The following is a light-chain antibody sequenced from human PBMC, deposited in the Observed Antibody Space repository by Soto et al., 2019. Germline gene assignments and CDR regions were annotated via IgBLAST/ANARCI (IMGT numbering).Light chain of an antibody. V-gene: IGKV3-20*01. CDR1: QSVDSHD. J-gene: IGKJ1*01. Sequence: EIVLTQSPGTLSFSPGERATLSCRASQSVDSHDLAWYQQKPGQGPRLLIDGASSRATGIPDRVSGGGSGTDFTLAISRLEPEDFAVYYCQLYYSGMFCQGTKVEIK. CDR3: QLYYSGM. CDR2: GAS.